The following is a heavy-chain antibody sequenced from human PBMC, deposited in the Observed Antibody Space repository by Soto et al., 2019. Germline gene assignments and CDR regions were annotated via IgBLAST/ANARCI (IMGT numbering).Heavy chain of an antibody. V-gene: IGHV3-48*03. CDR3: VSVNGYFES. J-gene: IGHJ4*02. CDR1: VFTFITYE. D-gene: IGHD2-8*01. CDR2: INRSGDTK. Sequence: GWSLRLSCASSVFTFITYEMKWVRQAPGKGLQWVSYINRSGDTKHYADSAKGRFAISRDNAKNSLYLQMNSLRAEDTALYYCVSVNGYFESWGQGTLVTAPQ.